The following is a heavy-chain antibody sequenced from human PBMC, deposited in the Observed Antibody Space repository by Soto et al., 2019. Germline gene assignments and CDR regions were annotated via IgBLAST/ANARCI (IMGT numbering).Heavy chain of an antibody. Sequence: QPGGSLRLSCAASGFTFTIYAIHWVRQAPGKGLEWVAVISYDGSNKYYADSVKGRFTISRDNSKNTLYLQMNSLRAEDRAVYYCARDYYDSSGSPYYYYYYGMDVWGQGTTVTVSS. V-gene: IGHV3-30-3*01. J-gene: IGHJ6*02. CDR2: ISYDGSNK. D-gene: IGHD3-22*01. CDR1: GFTFTIYA. CDR3: ARDYYDSSGSPYYYYYYGMDV.